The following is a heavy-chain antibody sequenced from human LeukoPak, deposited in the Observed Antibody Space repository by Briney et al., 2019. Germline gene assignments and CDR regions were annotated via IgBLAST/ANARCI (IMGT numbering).Heavy chain of an antibody. CDR1: GGSISSSNW. CDR3: ARARNLHCFDD. CDR2: IDHTGST. V-gene: IGHV4-4*02. Sequence: PSETLSLTCAVSGGSISSSNWWSWVRQPPGKGLEWIGEIDHTGSTNYNPSLKSRVTISVDTSKNQFSLKLSSVTAADTAVYYCARARNLHCFDDWGQGTLVTVSS. J-gene: IGHJ4*02.